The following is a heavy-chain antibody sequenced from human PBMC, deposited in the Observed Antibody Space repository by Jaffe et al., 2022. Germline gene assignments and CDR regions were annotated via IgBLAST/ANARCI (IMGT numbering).Heavy chain of an antibody. CDR2: ISAYNGNT. CDR3: ARSERGYCSGGSCYPFDY. J-gene: IGHJ4*02. CDR1: GYTFTSYG. V-gene: IGHV1-18*01. Sequence: QVQLVQSGAEVKKPGASVKVSCKASGYTFTSYGISWVRQAPGQGLEWMGWISAYNGNTNYAQKLQGRVTMTTDTSTSTAYMELRSLRSDDTAVYYCARSERGYCSGGSCYPFDYWGQGTLVTVSS. D-gene: IGHD2-15*01.